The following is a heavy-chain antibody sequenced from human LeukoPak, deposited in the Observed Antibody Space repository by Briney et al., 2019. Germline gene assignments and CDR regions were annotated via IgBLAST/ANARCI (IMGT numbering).Heavy chain of an antibody. Sequence: GGSLRLSCAASGLTVSSNDMSWVRQAPGKGLGWVSVFYSGGSAYYADSVKGRFTISRDNSKNTLFLQMNSLRAEDTAIYYCTRSGPPDPYWGQGTMVTVSS. CDR1: GLTVSSND. J-gene: IGHJ3*01. V-gene: IGHV3-53*01. D-gene: IGHD1-14*01. CDR3: TRSGPPDPY. CDR2: FYSGGSA.